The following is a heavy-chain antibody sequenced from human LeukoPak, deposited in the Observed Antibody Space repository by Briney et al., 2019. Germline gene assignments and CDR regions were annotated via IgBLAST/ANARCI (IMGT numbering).Heavy chain of an antibody. CDR1: GFTFSSYS. V-gene: IGHV3-21*01. Sequence: GGSLRLSCAASGFTFSSYSMSWVRQAPGKGLEWVSSISSSSSYIYYADSVKGRFTISRDNAKNSLYLQMNSLRAEDTAVYYCARDPNYYGTGPEYWGQGTLVTASS. CDR3: ARDPNYYGTGPEY. J-gene: IGHJ4*02. D-gene: IGHD3-10*01. CDR2: ISSSSSYI.